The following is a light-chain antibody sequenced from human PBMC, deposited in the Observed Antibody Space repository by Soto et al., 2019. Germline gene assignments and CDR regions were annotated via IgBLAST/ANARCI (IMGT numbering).Light chain of an antibody. J-gene: IGKJ2*01. Sequence: EVVLTQSPGTLSLSPGESATLSCRASQSVTNNYFAWYQQKPGQAPRLLIFGSSDRATGIPDRFSGSGSGTDFTLTISRLEPEDFAVYYCHQYGSSPPYTFGQGNKLEIK. CDR1: QSVTNNY. V-gene: IGKV3-20*01. CDR3: HQYGSSPPYT. CDR2: GSS.